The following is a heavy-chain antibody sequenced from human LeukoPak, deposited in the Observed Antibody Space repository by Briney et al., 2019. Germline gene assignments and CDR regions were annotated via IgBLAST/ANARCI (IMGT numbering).Heavy chain of an antibody. CDR1: GFTFSSYG. D-gene: IGHD6-19*01. CDR2: ISYDGSNK. J-gene: IGHJ5*01. V-gene: IGHV3-30*18. CDR3: VKDLGPDSGWADS. Sequence: GRSLRLSCAASGFTFSSYGMHWVRQAPGKGLEWVAIISYDGSNKNYADSVKGRFTMSRDNSKNTLYLQMKSLRPEDTAVYYCVKDLGPDSGWADSWGQGTLVTVSS.